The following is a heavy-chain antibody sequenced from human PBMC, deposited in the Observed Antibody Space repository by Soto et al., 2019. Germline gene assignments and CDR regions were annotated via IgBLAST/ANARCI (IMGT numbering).Heavy chain of an antibody. CDR3: AREGRYYYDSSGYPNLDY. D-gene: IGHD3-22*01. CDR2: IIPIFGTA. V-gene: IGHV1-69*13. CDR1: GGTFSSYA. Sequence: ASVKVSCKASGGTFSSYAISWVRQAPGQGLEWMGGIIPIFGTANYAQKFQGRVTITADESTSTAYMELSSLRSEDTAVYYCAREGRYYYDSSGYPNLDYWGQGTLVTSPQ. J-gene: IGHJ4*02.